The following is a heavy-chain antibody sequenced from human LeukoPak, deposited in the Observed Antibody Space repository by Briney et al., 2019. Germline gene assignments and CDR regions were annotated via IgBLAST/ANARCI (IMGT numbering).Heavy chain of an antibody. CDR1: GFTFRSHW. D-gene: IGHD5-24*01. Sequence: PGGSLRLSCVGSGFTFRSHWVNWVRQSPREGLEWVANIKPDGIDKYYVDSARGRFTVSRDNAKNSAFLQMNSLRAEDTAIYYCATISAQTFDIWGQGTLVSVSS. CDR3: ATISAQTFDI. CDR2: IKPDGIDK. V-gene: IGHV3-7*01. J-gene: IGHJ3*02.